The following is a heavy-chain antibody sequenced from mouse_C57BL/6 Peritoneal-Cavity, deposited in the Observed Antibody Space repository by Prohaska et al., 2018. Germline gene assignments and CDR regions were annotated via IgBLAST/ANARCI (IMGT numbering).Heavy chain of an antibody. V-gene: IGHV1-52*01. D-gene: IGHD4-1*01. CDR1: GYTFTSYW. Sequence: ASGYTFTSYWMSCVKQRPIQGLEWIGNLDPSDSETHYNQKFKDKATLTVDKSSSTAYMQLSSLTSEDSAVYYCARSSGTWYYFDYWGQGTTLTASS. CDR3: ARSSGTWYYFDY. J-gene: IGHJ2*01. CDR2: LDPSDSET.